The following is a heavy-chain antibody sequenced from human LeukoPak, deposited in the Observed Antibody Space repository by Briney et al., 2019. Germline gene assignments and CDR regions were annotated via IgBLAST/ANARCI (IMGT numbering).Heavy chain of an antibody. CDR3: AKELDTMFFDY. CDR1: GFTFSDYY. J-gene: IGHJ4*02. CDR2: ISSSGSTI. Sequence: GGSLRLSCAASGFTFSDYYMSWIRQAPGKGLEWVSYISSSGSTIYYADSVKGRFTISRDSGRKSVYLQMNSLTTDDTAFYFCAKELDTMFFDYWGQGALVTVSS. D-gene: IGHD3-10*02. V-gene: IGHV3-11*01.